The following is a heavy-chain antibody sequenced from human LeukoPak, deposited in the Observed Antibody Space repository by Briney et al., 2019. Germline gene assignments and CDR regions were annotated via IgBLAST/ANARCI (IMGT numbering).Heavy chain of an antibody. J-gene: IGHJ4*02. Sequence: GRSLRLSCAASGFTSSSYGMHWVRQAPGKGLEWVAVISYDGSNKYYADSVKGRFTISRDNSKNTLYLQMNSLRAEDTAVYYCAKSGYYYDSSGYWNWGQGTLVTVSS. V-gene: IGHV3-30*18. CDR3: AKSGYYYDSSGYWN. D-gene: IGHD3-22*01. CDR2: ISYDGSNK. CDR1: GFTSSSYG.